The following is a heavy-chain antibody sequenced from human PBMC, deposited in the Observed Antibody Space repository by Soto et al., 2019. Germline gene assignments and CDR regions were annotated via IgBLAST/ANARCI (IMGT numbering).Heavy chain of an antibody. D-gene: IGHD4-17*01. CDR2: ISYDGSDK. CDR3: AKGFSYGERYYLDY. Sequence: PGGSLRLSCVASGFSFSSYVMHWVRQAPGKGLGWVADISYDGSDKYYADSVKGRFTISRDNSKNTLYLQMNSLRAEDAAVYYCAKGFSYGERYYLDYWGQGTLVTVSS. V-gene: IGHV3-30*18. CDR1: GFSFSSYV. J-gene: IGHJ4*02.